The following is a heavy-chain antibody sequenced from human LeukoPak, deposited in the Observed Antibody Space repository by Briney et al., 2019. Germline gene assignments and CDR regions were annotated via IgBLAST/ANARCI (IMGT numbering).Heavy chain of an antibody. CDR2: MNPNSGNT. CDR1: GYTFTSYD. D-gene: IGHD2-2*01. CDR3: ARAQPPLGYYYYMDV. Sequence: ASVKVSCKASGYTFTSYDINWVQQATGQGLEWMGWMNPNSGNTGYAQKFQGRVTITRNTSISTAYMELSSLRSEDTAVYYCARAQPPLGYYYYMDVWGKGTTVTVSS. V-gene: IGHV1-8*03. J-gene: IGHJ6*03.